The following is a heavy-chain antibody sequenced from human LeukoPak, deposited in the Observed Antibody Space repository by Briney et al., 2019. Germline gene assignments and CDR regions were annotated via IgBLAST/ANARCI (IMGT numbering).Heavy chain of an antibody. CDR1: GFTFSSYW. CDR2: INSDGSST. J-gene: IGHJ4*02. D-gene: IGHD3-3*01. CDR3: AKEVAIFGVVTKPFDY. Sequence: PGGSLRLSCAASGFTFSSYWMHWVRQAPGKGLVWVSRINSDGSSTSYADSVKGRFTISGDNAKNTLYLQMNSLRAEDTAVYYCAKEVAIFGVVTKPFDYWGQGTLVTVSS. V-gene: IGHV3-74*01.